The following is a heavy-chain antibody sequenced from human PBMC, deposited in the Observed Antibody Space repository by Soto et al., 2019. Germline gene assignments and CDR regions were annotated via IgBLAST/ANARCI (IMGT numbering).Heavy chain of an antibody. CDR3: ARVSQSFIEYFQH. J-gene: IGHJ1*01. V-gene: IGHV3-48*03. CDR1: GFTFRSYE. CDR2: ISSSGSTI. D-gene: IGHD3-16*02. Sequence: LRLSCAASGFTFRSYEMNWVRQAPGKGLEWVSYISSSGSTIYYADSVKGRFTISRDNAKNSLYLQMNSLRAEDTAVYYCARVSQSFIEYFQHWGQGTLVTVSS.